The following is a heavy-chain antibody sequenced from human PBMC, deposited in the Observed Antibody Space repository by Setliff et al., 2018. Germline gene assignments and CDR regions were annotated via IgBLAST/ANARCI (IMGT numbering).Heavy chain of an antibody. V-gene: IGHV4-34*01. CDR1: GGTFSDYH. J-gene: IGHJ4*02. CDR3: ARGRNIAARLLDS. Sequence: PSETLSLTCAAYGGTFSDYHWTWIRQSPEKGLEWIGEIDHRGSTNYNPSLKSRVTMSIDTSRDQFSLKLISMIAADTAVYYCARGRNIAARLLDSWGQGTLVTVSS. D-gene: IGHD6-6*01. CDR2: IDHRGST.